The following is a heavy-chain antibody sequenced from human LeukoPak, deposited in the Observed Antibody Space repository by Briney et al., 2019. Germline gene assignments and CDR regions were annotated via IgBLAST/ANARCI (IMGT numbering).Heavy chain of an antibody. D-gene: IGHD6-13*01. CDR2: ISDSGTDT. J-gene: IGHJ4*02. V-gene: IGHV3-23*01. Sequence: GGSLRLSCAASGFTFSSYSMNWVRQAPGKGLEWVSVISDSGTDTSYADSGRGRFTISRDNSKNTLYLQMNSLRAEDTAVYYCARHKIMAAAARDFDFWGQGTLVAVSS. CDR1: GFTFSSYS. CDR3: ARHKIMAAAARDFDF.